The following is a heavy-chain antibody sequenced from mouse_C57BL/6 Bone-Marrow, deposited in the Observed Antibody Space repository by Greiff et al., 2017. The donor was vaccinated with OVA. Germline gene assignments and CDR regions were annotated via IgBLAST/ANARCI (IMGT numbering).Heavy chain of an antibody. CDR2: IYPSDSET. D-gene: IGHD2-1*01. Sequence: VQLQQPGAELVRPGSSVKLSCKASGYTFTSYWMDWVKQRPGQGLEWIGNIYPSDSETHYNQKFKDKATLTVDKSSSTAYMQLSSLTSEDSAVYYCAKGNYGYFDVWGTETTVTVSS. J-gene: IGHJ1*03. CDR3: AKGNYGYFDV. V-gene: IGHV1-61*01. CDR1: GYTFTSYW.